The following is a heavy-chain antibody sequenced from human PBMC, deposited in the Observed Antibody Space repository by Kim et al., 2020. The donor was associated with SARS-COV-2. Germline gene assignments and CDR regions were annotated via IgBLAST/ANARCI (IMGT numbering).Heavy chain of an antibody. J-gene: IGHJ3*02. CDR2: IYYSGST. D-gene: IGHD1-26*01. CDR3: ARMATSIVGSRGAFDI. CDR1: GGSISSSSYY. Sequence: SETLSLTCTVSGGSISSSSYYWGWIRQPPGKGLEWIGSIYYSGSTYYNPSLKSRVTISVDTSKNQFSLKLSSVTAADTAVYYCARMATSIVGSRGAFDIWGQGTMVTVSS. V-gene: IGHV4-39*01.